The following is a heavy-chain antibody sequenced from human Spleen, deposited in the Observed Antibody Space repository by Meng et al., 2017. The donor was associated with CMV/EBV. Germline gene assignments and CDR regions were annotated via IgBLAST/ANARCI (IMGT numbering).Heavy chain of an antibody. J-gene: IGHJ1*01. CDR3: ARAIPLQH. V-gene: IGHV3-7*01. Sequence: GGSLRLSCVASGFTLSDYWMSWVRQAPGKGLEWVTHINHDGSERHYVASVKGRFTVSRDNAANSLYLQMNSLRDEDTAVYYCARAIPLQHWGQGALVTVSS. D-gene: IGHD2-21*01. CDR1: GFTLSDYW. CDR2: INHDGSER.